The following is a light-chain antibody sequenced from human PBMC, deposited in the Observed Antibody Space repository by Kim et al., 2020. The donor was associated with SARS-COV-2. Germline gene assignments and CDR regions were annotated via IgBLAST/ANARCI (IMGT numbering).Light chain of an antibody. CDR3: QQYNSWLWT. CDR2: GAS. CDR1: QSVSNN. J-gene: IGKJ1*01. Sequence: ASAGERVTPSSSASQSVSNNLAWYQQKPGQAPRLLIYGASTRATGIPDRFSGSGSGTEFTLTISSLQSEDFAVYYCQQYNSWLWTFGQGTKVDIK. V-gene: IGKV3-15*01.